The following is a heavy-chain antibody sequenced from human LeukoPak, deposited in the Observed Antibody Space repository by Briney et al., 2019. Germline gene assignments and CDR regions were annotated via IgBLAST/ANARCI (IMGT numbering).Heavy chain of an antibody. CDR1: GFTFSSYA. Sequence: GGSLRLSCAASGFTFSSYAMSWVRQAPGKGLEWVSAISGSGGSTYYADSVKGRFTISRDNSKNTLYLQMNSLRAEDTAVYYCAKGRWELLRHYLDYWGQGTLVTVSS. CDR2: ISGSGGST. J-gene: IGHJ4*02. CDR3: AKGRWELLRHYLDY. V-gene: IGHV3-23*01. D-gene: IGHD1-26*01.